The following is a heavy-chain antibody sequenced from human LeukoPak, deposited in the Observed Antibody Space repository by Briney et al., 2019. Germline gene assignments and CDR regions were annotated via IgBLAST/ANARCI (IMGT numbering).Heavy chain of an antibody. CDR3: ARGGRGGATDY. CDR2: ISGYNGDT. D-gene: IGHD1-26*01. CDR1: GYTFANYG. V-gene: IGHV1-18*01. J-gene: IGHJ4*02. Sequence: ASVKVSCEASGYTFANYGITWVRQAPGQGLEWMGWISGYNGDTHYAQNLQDRVTMTTVTSTSTAYMELRSLRSDDTAEYYCARGGRGGATDYWGQGTLVTVSS.